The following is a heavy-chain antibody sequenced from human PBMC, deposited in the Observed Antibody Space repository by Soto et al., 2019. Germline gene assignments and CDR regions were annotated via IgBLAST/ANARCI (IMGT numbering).Heavy chain of an antibody. CDR3: ARGGHIAVVTASFDN. V-gene: IGHV1-46*02. Sequence: QVQLVQSGAEVRKPGASVQVCYKPSGYTFNTYYLHWLRQAPGQALEWMGVIHPSGGGTTYAQKFLGRVTVTRDTSTTTVFMELSSMRSDDTAVYYCARGGHIAVVTASFDNWGQGTLVTVSP. CDR1: GYTFNTYY. J-gene: IGHJ4*02. CDR2: IHPSGGGT. D-gene: IGHD2-21*02.